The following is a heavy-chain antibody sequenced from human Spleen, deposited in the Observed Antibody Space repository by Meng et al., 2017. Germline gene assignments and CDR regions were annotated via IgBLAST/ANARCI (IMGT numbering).Heavy chain of an antibody. Sequence: QGQLVQSGAEMKKPGDSVKVSCKASGYTFPDYYLHWVRRAPGQGLEWMGRINPKSGDTHYAQKFQGRVTMTGDTSISTAYMELSGLRSDDTAMYYCARDEDISAAGKLFGDYWGQGTLVTVSS. D-gene: IGHD6-13*01. CDR1: GYTFPDYY. J-gene: IGHJ4*02. CDR3: ARDEDISAAGKLFGDY. V-gene: IGHV1-2*06. CDR2: INPKSGDT.